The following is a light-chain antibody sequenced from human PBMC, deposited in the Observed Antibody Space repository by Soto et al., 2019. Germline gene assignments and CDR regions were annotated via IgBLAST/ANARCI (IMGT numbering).Light chain of an antibody. CDR1: SSDFGNYNL. CDR3: CSYTSSRTYV. J-gene: IGLJ1*01. CDR2: EVT. Sequence: QSALTQPASVSGSPGQSITISCTGTSSDFGNYNLVSWYQHHPGKAPKVMIYEVTNRPSGVSDRFSGSKSGNTASLTISGLQAEDEADYYCCSYTSSRTYVFGTGTKVTVL. V-gene: IGLV2-14*02.